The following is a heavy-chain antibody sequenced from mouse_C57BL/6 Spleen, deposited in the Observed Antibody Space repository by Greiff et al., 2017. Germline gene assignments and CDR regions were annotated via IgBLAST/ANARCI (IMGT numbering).Heavy chain of an antibody. D-gene: IGHD2-5*01. J-gene: IGHJ1*03. CDR2: IYPGDGDT. CDR1: GYAFSSYW. Sequence: QVQLQQSGAELVKPGASVKISCKASGYAFSSYWMNWVKQRPGKGLEWIGQIYPGDGDTNYNGKFKGKATLTADKSSSTAYMQLSSLTSEDSAVYFCARGDYSNYGGWYFDVWGTGTTVTVSS. CDR3: ARGDYSNYGGWYFDV. V-gene: IGHV1-80*01.